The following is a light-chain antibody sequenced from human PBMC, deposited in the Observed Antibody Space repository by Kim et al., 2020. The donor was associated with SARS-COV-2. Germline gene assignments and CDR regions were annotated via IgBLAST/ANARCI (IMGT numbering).Light chain of an antibody. CDR1: QSVSSN. CDR3: RQYNSWPPYT. Sequence: EIVMTQSPATLSVSPGERATLSCRASQSVSSNLAWYQQKPGQAPRLLIHGASTRATGVPARFSGSGSGTQFTITISSLQSEDFAVYYCRQYNSWPPYTFGQGTKLEI. CDR2: GAS. V-gene: IGKV3-15*01. J-gene: IGKJ2*01.